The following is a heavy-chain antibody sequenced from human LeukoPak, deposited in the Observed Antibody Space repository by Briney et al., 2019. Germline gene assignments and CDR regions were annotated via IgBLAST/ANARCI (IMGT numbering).Heavy chain of an antibody. V-gene: IGHV4-59*01. CDR2: IYYSRST. J-gene: IGHJ4*02. CDR3: ARVAIDYDFWSGYPPYYFDY. Sequence: PSETLSLTCTVSGGSISSYYWSWIRQPPGKGLEWIGYIYYSRSTNYNPSLKSRVTISVDTSKNQFSLKLSSVTAADTAVYYCARVAIDYDFWSGYPPYYFDYWGQGTLVTVSS. D-gene: IGHD3-3*01. CDR1: GGSISSYY.